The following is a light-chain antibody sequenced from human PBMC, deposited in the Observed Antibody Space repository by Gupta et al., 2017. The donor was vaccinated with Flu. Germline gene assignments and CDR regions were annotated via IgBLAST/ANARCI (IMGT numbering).Light chain of an antibody. Sequence: EIVLTQSPGTLSLSPGERATLSCRASQSVSSSYLAWYQQKPGQGPRLLIYGASSRATGIPDRFSGSGSGTDFTLTIIRLEPEDFAVYYCQQYGSSPGTFGQGTKVEIK. J-gene: IGKJ1*01. CDR2: GAS. CDR1: QSVSSSY. V-gene: IGKV3-20*01. CDR3: QQYGSSPGT.